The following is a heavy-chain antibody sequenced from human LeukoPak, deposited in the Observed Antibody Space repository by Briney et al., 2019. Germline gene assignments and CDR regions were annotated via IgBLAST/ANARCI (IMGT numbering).Heavy chain of an antibody. J-gene: IGHJ4*02. CDR2: ISYDGSNK. CDR1: GFTFSSYA. CDR3: AREWELTNFDY. V-gene: IGHV3-30-3*01. Sequence: GGSLRLSCAASGFTFSSYAMHWVRQAPGKGLEWVAVISYDGSNKYYADSVKGRFTISRDNSKNTLFLQMNSLRAEDTAVYYCAREWELTNFDYWGQGTLVTVSS. D-gene: IGHD1-26*01.